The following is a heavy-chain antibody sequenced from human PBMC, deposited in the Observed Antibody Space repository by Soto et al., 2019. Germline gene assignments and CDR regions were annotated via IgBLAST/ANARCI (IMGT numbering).Heavy chain of an antibody. D-gene: IGHD3-9*01. CDR2: IIPIFGTA. J-gene: IGHJ5*02. Sequence: QVQLVQSGAEVKKPGSSVKVSCKASGGTFSSYAISWVRQAPGQGLEWMGGIIPIFGTAYYAQKFQGRVTITADESTSTAYTELRSLSSEDTAVYYCASHEYYDILTGYYTGWFDPWGQGTLVTVSS. CDR3: ASHEYYDILTGYYTGWFDP. V-gene: IGHV1-69*12. CDR1: GGTFSSYA.